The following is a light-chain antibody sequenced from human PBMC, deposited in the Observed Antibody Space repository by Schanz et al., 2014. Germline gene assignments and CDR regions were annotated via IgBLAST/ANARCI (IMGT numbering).Light chain of an antibody. V-gene: IGLV2-8*01. J-gene: IGLJ2*01. CDR2: DVS. CDR1: SSDVGDYNY. CDR3: SSYTTSNSYVL. Sequence: QSALTQPPSASGSLGQSVTISCTGTSSDVGDYNYVSWYQQHPGKAPKLMIYDVSKRPSGVPDRFSGSKSGNTASLTISGLQAEDEADYYCSSYTTSNSYVLFGGGTKLTVL.